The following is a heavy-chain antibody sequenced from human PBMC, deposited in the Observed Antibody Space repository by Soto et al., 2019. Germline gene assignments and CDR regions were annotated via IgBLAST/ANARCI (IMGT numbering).Heavy chain of an antibody. D-gene: IGHD3-22*01. CDR3: AKALRRYDSSGYFDY. Sequence: GESLRLACADSGYTLSSSAMSWDRQAPVTGRAWDSSISGSGGSTYNADAVKGRFTIFRDNSKITLYRQMNSLRGEDTAVYYCAKALRRYDSSGYFDYWGQGTLVTVSS. J-gene: IGHJ4*02. CDR2: ISGSGGST. V-gene: IGHV3-23*01. CDR1: GYTLSSSA.